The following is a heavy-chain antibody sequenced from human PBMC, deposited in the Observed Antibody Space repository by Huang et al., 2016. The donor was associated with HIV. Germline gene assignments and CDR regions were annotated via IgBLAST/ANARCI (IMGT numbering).Heavy chain of an antibody. D-gene: IGHD6-19*01. CDR1: GFTFRDHT. V-gene: IGHV3-30*14. Sequence: QVQLVESGGGVVQPGRSLRLSCAVSGFTFRDHTMHWVRQAPGKGLEWVSVISFDGRNKFYADFVRGRFTISRDNSKNILYLQLNSLTPADTSIYYCARDTTTVAGLDFWGQGALVTVSS. J-gene: IGHJ4*02. CDR2: ISFDGRNK. CDR3: ARDTTTVAGLDF.